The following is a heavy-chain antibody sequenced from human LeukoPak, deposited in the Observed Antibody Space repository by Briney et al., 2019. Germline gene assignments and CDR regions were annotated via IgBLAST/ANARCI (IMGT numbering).Heavy chain of an antibody. J-gene: IGHJ4*02. CDR1: GFTFSNYA. CDR3: ARGRSSGWPYYFDY. CDR2: IRYDGSEK. V-gene: IGHV3-33*01. Sequence: GGSLRLSCAASGFTFSNYAIHWVRQAPGKGLEWVALIRYDGSEKFYADSVKGRFTISRDNSKNTLYLQMNSLRAADTAVYYCARGRSSGWPYYFDYWGQGTLVTVSS. D-gene: IGHD6-19*01.